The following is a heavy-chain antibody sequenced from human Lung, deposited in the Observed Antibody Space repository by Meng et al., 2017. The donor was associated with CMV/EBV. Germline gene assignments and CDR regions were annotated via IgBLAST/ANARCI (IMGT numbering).Heavy chain of an antibody. CDR3: AKDRVARWLAAEVDYYGMDA. D-gene: IGHD6-19*01. J-gene: IGHJ6*02. V-gene: IGHV3-33*06. CDR2: VYYDGSNQ. Sequence: LTCAPSGFIFSSYAMHWVRQAPGKGLEWVALVYYDGSNQYYSDSVRGRFNISRDNSKNTLFLQMSSLRGEDTGVYYCAKDRVARWLAAEVDYYGMDAWGQGTTVTFSS. CDR1: GFIFSSYA.